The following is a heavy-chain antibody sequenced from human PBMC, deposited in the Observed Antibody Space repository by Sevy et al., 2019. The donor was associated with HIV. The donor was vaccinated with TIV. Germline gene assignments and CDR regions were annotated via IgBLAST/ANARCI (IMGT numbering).Heavy chain of an antibody. D-gene: IGHD1-26*01. J-gene: IGHJ4*02. CDR3: AGENAWGRGYS. CDR2: IYYNGHI. CDR1: GGPITSLY. V-gene: IGHV4-59*08. Sequence: SETLSLTCTVSGGPITSLYWNWIRQPPGKGLEWIANIYYNGHINYNPSLKSRVTLSLDTSKNQFSLRLSSVTAADTAMYYCAGENAWGRGYSWDQGTLVTVSS.